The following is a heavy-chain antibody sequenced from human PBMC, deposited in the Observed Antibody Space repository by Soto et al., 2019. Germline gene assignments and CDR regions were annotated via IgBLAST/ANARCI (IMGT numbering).Heavy chain of an antibody. Sequence: PSETLSLTCTVSGGSISSYYWSWIRQPPGKGLEWIGYIYYSGSTNYNPSLKSRVTISVDTSKNQFSLKLSSVTAADTAVYYCARDGGYDYIWGSYRNYFDYWGQGTLVTVSS. J-gene: IGHJ4*02. V-gene: IGHV4-59*01. CDR2: IYYSGST. CDR3: ARDGGYDYIWGSYRNYFDY. CDR1: GGSISSYY. D-gene: IGHD3-16*02.